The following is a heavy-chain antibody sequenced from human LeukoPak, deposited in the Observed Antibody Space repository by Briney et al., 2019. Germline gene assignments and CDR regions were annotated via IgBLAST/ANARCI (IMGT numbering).Heavy chain of an antibody. CDR2: IYYSGST. CDR3: ARMRSGGDYVFYY. Sequence: PSETLSLTCTVSGGSISSYYWSWIRQPPGKGLEWIGYIYYSGSTNYNPSLKSRVTISVDTSTNQFSLKLSSVTAADTAVYYCARMRSGGDYVFYYWGQGTLVTVSS. D-gene: IGHD4-17*01. J-gene: IGHJ4*02. CDR1: GGSISSYY. V-gene: IGHV4-59*01.